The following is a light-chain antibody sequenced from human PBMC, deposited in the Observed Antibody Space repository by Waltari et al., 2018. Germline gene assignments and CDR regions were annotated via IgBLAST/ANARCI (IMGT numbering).Light chain of an antibody. Sequence: EIVMTQSPATLSASPGERATLSCRASQSVRSNLAWYQQKPGQAPRLLIYGASTRATDIPARFSGSGSGTNFIHTISSLQSEDFAIYYCQQYNKWPLTFGGGTKVEI. CDR3: QQYNKWPLT. J-gene: IGKJ4*01. V-gene: IGKV3-15*01. CDR2: GAS. CDR1: QSVRSN.